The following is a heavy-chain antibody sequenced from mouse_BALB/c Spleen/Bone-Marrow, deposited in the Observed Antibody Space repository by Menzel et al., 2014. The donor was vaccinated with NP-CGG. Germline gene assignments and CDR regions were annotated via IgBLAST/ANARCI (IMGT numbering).Heavy chain of an antibody. CDR1: GFTFSSYA. Sequence: EVKLVESGGGLVKPGGSLKLSCAASGFTFSSYAMSWVRQTPEKRLEWVASISSGGSTYYPDSVKGRFTISRDNARNILYLQMSSRRSEDTAMYYCAREEYGQKVYAMDYWGQGTSVTVSS. J-gene: IGHJ4*01. CDR2: ISSGGST. V-gene: IGHV5-6-5*01. CDR3: AREEYGQKVYAMDY. D-gene: IGHD2-10*02.